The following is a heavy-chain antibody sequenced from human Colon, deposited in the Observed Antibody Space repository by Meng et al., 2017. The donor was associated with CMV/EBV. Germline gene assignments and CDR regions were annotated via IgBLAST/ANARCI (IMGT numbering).Heavy chain of an antibody. J-gene: IGHJ4*02. V-gene: IGHV3-23*01. D-gene: IGHD4-17*01. CDR2: ISTSGGRT. CDR3: ARHGFGDYSYYCDH. CDR1: GFTFSTYA. Sequence: GESLKISCAASGFTFSTYAMTWVRQAPGKGLEWVSTISTSGGRTYYADSVRGRFTISRDNSKSTLVLQMDSLRAEDTATFYCARHGFGDYSYYCDHWGQGILVTVSS.